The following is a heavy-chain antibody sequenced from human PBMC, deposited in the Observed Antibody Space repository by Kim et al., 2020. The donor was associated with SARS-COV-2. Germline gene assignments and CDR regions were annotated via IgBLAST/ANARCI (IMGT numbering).Heavy chain of an antibody. D-gene: IGHD3-9*01. CDR3: ARVDVLRYFDWFSGKYGMDV. Sequence: SETLSLTCAVYGGSFSGYYWSWIRQPPGKGLEWIGEINHSGSTNYNPSLKSRVTISVDTSKNQFSLKLSSVTAADTAVYYCARVDVLRYFDWFSGKYGMDVWGQGTTVTVSS. J-gene: IGHJ6*02. CDR2: INHSGST. V-gene: IGHV4-34*01. CDR1: GGSFSGYY.